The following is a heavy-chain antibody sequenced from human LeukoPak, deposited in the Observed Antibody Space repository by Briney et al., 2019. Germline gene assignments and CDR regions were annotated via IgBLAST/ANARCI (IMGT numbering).Heavy chain of an antibody. D-gene: IGHD1-26*01. V-gene: IGHV1-2*02. Sequence: ASVAVSCKASGYTFTGYYLHWVRQAPGQGLEWIGSISPYNGGTKFAQNFQGRVSMTSDASISTASMELRSLTSDDTAFYYCARGRVGVDWCFDIWGRGTMVTVSS. CDR1: GYTFTGYY. CDR3: ARGRVGVDWCFDI. CDR2: ISPYNGGT. J-gene: IGHJ2*01.